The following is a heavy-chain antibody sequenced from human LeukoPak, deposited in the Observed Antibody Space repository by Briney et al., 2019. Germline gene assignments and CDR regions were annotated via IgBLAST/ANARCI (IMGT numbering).Heavy chain of an antibody. Sequence: GGSLRLSCAASGFTFSSYSMNWVRQAPGKGLEWVANIKQDGSEKYYVDSVKGRFTISRDNAKNSLYLQMNSLRAEDTAVYYCARETAMVTDNWFDPWGQGTLVTVSS. CDR3: ARETAMVTDNWFDP. V-gene: IGHV3-7*01. D-gene: IGHD5-18*01. CDR2: IKQDGSEK. CDR1: GFTFSSYS. J-gene: IGHJ5*02.